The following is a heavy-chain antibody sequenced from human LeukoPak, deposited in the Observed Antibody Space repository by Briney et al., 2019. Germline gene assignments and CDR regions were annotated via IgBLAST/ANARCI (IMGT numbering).Heavy chain of an antibody. D-gene: IGHD1-26*01. V-gene: IGHV3-48*03. J-gene: IGHJ4*02. Sequence: GGSLRLSCAASGFTFRFYGMSWVRQAPGKGLEGISDIVSSGTNIYYADSVKGRFTISRDNAKNSLFLQMNSLRAEDTAVYYCARGRFYSGSFYYFDYWGQGALVTVSS. CDR1: GFTFRFYG. CDR2: IVSSGTNI. CDR3: ARGRFYSGSFYYFDY.